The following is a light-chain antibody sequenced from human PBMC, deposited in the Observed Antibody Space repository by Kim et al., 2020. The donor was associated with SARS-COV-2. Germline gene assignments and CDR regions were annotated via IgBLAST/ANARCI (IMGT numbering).Light chain of an antibody. V-gene: IGLV3-19*01. CDR2: GRS. CDR1: SLRSYY. Sequence: GHTVRITCQGASLRSYYASWYQQKPGQAPVVFFYGRSNRPSGIPDLFSASRSGNTASLTITGAQAEDEADYYCNSRARDSSVYHLVFGGGTKLTVL. CDR3: NSRARDSSVYHLV. J-gene: IGLJ3*02.